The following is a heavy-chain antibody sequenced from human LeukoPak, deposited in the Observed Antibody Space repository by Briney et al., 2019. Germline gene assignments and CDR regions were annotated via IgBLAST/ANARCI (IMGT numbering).Heavy chain of an antibody. V-gene: IGHV3-30-3*01. Sequence: GRSLRLSCAASGFTFSSYAMHWVRQAPGKGLGWVAVISYDGSNKYYADSVKGRFTISRDNSKNTLYLQMNNLRAEDTAVYYCARVLPYSGYVYYYGMDVWGQGTTVTVSS. CDR3: ARVLPYSGYVYYYGMDV. CDR1: GFTFSSYA. D-gene: IGHD5-12*01. J-gene: IGHJ6*02. CDR2: ISYDGSNK.